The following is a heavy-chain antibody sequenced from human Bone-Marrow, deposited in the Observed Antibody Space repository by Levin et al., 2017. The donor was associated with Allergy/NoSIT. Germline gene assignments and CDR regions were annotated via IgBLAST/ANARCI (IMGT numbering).Heavy chain of an antibody. J-gene: IGHJ4*02. Sequence: GGSLRLSCAASGFTFSDHYMDWVRQAPGKGLEWVGRTRNKANSYTTEYAASVKGRFTISRDDSKNSLYLQMYSLKTEDTAVYYCVTGYCSSTSCYYWGQGTLVTVSS. CDR1: GFTFSDHY. V-gene: IGHV3-72*01. CDR2: TRNKANSYTT. D-gene: IGHD2-2*01. CDR3: VTGYCSSTSCYY.